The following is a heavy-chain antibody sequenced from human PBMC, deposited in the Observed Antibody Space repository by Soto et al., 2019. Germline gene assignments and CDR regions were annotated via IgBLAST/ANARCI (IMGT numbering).Heavy chain of an antibody. CDR1: GGSISSGGYY. J-gene: IGHJ3*02. Sequence: QVQLQESGPGLVKPSQSLSLTCTVSGGSISSGGYYWGWIRQHPGKGVEWVGYIYYSGSTYYSPSLTRRVTISVDTSKNQSSLKLSSVTAADTAVYYCARDSGWALGELSFGAFDIWGQGTMVTVSS. D-gene: IGHD3-16*02. V-gene: IGHV4-31*03. CDR3: ARDSGWALGELSFGAFDI. CDR2: IYYSGST.